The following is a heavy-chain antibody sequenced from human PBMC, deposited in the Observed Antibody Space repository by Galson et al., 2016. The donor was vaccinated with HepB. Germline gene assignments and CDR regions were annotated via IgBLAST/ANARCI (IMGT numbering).Heavy chain of an antibody. CDR3: AREHWGHTIPDF. J-gene: IGHJ4*02. D-gene: IGHD3-3*01. CDR1: GYSISSGFN. CDR2: MHHSGNT. V-gene: IGHV4-38-2*02. Sequence: ETLSLTCTVSGYSISSGFNWGWIRAAPGKGLEWIGSMHHSGNTFCNPSVRSRVTISIDMSKNQFSLNLTSVTAADTAVYYCAREHWGHTIPDFWGQGTLVTVSS.